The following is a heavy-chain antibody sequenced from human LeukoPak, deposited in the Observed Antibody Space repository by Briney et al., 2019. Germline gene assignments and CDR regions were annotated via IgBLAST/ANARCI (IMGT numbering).Heavy chain of an antibody. CDR3: ARDEDYMDV. Sequence: ASMKVSCKASGGTFSSYAISWVRQAPGQGLEWMGRIIPIFGTANYAQKFQGIVTITTDESTSTAYMELSSLRSEDTAVYYCARDEDYMDVWGKGTTVTVSS. V-gene: IGHV1-69*05. J-gene: IGHJ6*03. CDR1: GGTFSSYA. CDR2: IIPIFGTA.